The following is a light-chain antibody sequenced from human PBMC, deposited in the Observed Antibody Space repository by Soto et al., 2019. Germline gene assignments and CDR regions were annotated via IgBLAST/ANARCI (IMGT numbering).Light chain of an antibody. J-gene: IGKJ4*01. V-gene: IGKV1-6*01. Sequence: AIQMTQSPSSLSASVGDRVTITCRASLDIRNDLGWYQQKPGKAPKLLIYAASSLQSGVQSRFSGSGSGTDFTLTISSLQPEDFATYYCLQDYNYPLTFGGGTKVEIK. CDR2: AAS. CDR3: LQDYNYPLT. CDR1: LDIRND.